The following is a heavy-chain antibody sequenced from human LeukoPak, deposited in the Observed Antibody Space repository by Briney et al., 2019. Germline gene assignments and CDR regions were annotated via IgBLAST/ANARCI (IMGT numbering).Heavy chain of an antibody. Sequence: GGSLRLSCAVSGFTVSSIYMSWVRQAPGKGLEWVAVIWYDGSNKYYADSVKGRFTISRDNSKNTLYLQMNSLRAEDTAVYYCARSHYDSSGYPDYWGQGTLVTVSS. CDR1: GFTVSSIY. CDR3: ARSHYDSSGYPDY. CDR2: IWYDGSNK. D-gene: IGHD3-22*01. J-gene: IGHJ4*02. V-gene: IGHV3-33*08.